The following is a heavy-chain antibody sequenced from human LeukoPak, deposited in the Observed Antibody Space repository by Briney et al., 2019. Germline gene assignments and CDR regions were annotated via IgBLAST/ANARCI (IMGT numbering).Heavy chain of an antibody. V-gene: IGHV4-59*01. CDR3: ARALQGSSWSAWFDS. J-gene: IGHJ5*01. Sequence: PSEALSLTCTVSGGSMNGYFWSWIRQSPGEGLEWLAYMYYSGSANYNPSVESRVTISVDTSLNQFSLDLRSVTAADTAVYYCARALQGSSWSAWFDSWGQGTLVTVSS. CDR2: MYYSGSA. CDR1: GGSMNGYF. D-gene: IGHD6-13*01.